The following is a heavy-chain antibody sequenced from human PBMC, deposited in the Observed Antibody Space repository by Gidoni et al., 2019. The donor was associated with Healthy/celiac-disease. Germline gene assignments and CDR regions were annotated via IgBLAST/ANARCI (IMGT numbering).Heavy chain of an antibody. CDR3: ASITGDHRG. CDR1: GFTFSSYG. D-gene: IGHD7-27*01. CDR2: IWYDGSNK. Sequence: QVQLVESGGGVVQPGRSLRLSCPASGFTFSSYGMHWVRQAPGKGLGWVAVIWYDGSNKYYADSVKGRFTISRDNSKNTLYLQMNSLRADDTAVYYCASITGDHRGWGQGTLVTVSS. J-gene: IGHJ4*02. V-gene: IGHV3-33*01.